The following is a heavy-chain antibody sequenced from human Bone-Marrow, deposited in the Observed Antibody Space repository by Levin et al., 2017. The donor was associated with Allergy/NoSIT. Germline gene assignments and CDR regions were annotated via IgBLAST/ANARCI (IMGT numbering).Heavy chain of an antibody. Sequence: SQTLSLTCAVSGGSFDDGFWSWIRQSPGKGLEWIGEVTHSGVTEYNPSLKSRVTISVDSSKKQFSLKVTSVTAADTGVYYCARQRCNNAGGCFGDDWFDSWGRGTLVTVSS. CDR2: VTHSGVT. D-gene: IGHD2-8*01. CDR3: ARQRCNNAGGCFGDDWFDS. J-gene: IGHJ5*01. V-gene: IGHV4-34*01. CDR1: GGSFDDGF.